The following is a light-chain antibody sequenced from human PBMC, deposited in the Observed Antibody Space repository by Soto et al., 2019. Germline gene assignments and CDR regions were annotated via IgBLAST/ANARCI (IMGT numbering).Light chain of an antibody. CDR1: SSDVGGYNY. V-gene: IGLV2-14*01. Sequence: QSALTQPASVSGSPGQSITISCTGTSSDVGGYNYVSWYQQHPGKAPKLMIYDVSNRPSGVSNRFSGSKSGNTASLTISGLQAEDEADYYCSSYTSSFTLYVFGTGTKLTVL. CDR2: DVS. CDR3: SSYTSSFTLYV. J-gene: IGLJ1*01.